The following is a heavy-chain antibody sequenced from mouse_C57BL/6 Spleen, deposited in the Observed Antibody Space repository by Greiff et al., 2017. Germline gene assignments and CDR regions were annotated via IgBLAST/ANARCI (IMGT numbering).Heavy chain of an antibody. Sequence: EVKLVESGGGLVQPGGSLSLSCAASGFTFTDYYMSWVRQPPGKALEWLGFIRNKANGYTTEYSASVKGQFTISRDNSQSILYLQMNALRAEDSATYYCARRYGNYVLYFEGWGTGTTVTVSS. CDR2: IRNKANGYTT. J-gene: IGHJ1*03. CDR3: ARRYGNYVLYFEG. CDR1: GFTFTDYY. D-gene: IGHD2-1*01. V-gene: IGHV7-3*01.